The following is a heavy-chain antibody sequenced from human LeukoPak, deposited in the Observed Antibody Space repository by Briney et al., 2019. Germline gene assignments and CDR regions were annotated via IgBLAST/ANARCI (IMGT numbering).Heavy chain of an antibody. CDR1: GGSISSYY. J-gene: IGHJ2*01. D-gene: IGHD3-9*01. V-gene: IGHV4-59*01. CDR3: ARDRGHYDILTGYYGPYWYFDL. Sequence: KPSETPSLTCTVSGGSISSYYWSWIRQPPGKGLEWIGYIYYSGSTDYNPSLKSRVTISVDTSKNQFSLKLSSVTAADTAVYYCARDRGHYDILTGYYGPYWYFDLWGRGTLVTVSS. CDR2: IYYSGST.